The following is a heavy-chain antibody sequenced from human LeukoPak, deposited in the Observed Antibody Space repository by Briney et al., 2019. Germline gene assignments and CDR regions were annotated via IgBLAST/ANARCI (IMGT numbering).Heavy chain of an antibody. V-gene: IGHV3-30*18. D-gene: IGHD4-17*01. CDR2: ISYDGTNK. CDR1: GFTFSSHG. Sequence: GGSLRLSCAASGFTFSSHGMHWVRQAPGKGLECVAVISYDGTNKYYADSVKGRFTVSRDNSKNTVYLQMNSLRAEDTAVYYCAKGHYGDNYYYGMDVWGKGTTVTVSS. CDR3: AKGHYGDNYYYGMDV. J-gene: IGHJ6*04.